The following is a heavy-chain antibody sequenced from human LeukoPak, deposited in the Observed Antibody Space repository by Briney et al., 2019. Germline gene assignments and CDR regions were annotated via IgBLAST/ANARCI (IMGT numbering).Heavy chain of an antibody. D-gene: IGHD6-13*01. CDR2: IIPIFGTA. V-gene: IGHV1-69*06. Sequence: SVKVSCKASGYTFTSYGISWVRQAPGQGLEWMGGIIPIFGTANYAQKFQGRVTITADKSTSTAYMELSSLRSEDTAVYYCARDTRIAAAGRDYYYYMDVWGKGTTVTVSS. CDR1: GYTFTSYG. CDR3: ARDTRIAAAGRDYYYYMDV. J-gene: IGHJ6*03.